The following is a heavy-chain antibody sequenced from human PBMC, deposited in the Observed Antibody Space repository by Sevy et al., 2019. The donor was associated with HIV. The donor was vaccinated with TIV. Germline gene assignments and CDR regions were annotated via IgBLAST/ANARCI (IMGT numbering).Heavy chain of an antibody. J-gene: IGHJ4*02. CDR3: ARDGGCSSTSCLLYFDY. CDR1: GFTFSTYT. V-gene: IGHV3-21*01. D-gene: IGHD2-2*01. Sequence: GGSLRLSCAASGFTFSTYTMNWVRQAPGKGLEWVSSISSGSSYIYYEDSVKGRFTISRDNAKNSLYLQMNGLRAEDTAVYYWARDGGCSSTSCLLYFDYWGQGTPVTVSS. CDR2: ISSGSSYI.